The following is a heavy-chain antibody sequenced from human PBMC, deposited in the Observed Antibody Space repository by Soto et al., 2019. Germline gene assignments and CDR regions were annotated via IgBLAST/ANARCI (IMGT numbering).Heavy chain of an antibody. Sequence: SETLSLTCTVSGGSISSYYWSWIRQPPGKGLEWIGYIYYSGSTNYYPSLKSRVTISVDTSKNQFSLKLSSVTAADTAVYYCARHSNDFWSGYERIDDWGQGTLVTVSS. D-gene: IGHD3-3*01. V-gene: IGHV4-59*08. CDR1: GGSISSYY. J-gene: IGHJ4*02. CDR2: IYYSGST. CDR3: ARHSNDFWSGYERIDD.